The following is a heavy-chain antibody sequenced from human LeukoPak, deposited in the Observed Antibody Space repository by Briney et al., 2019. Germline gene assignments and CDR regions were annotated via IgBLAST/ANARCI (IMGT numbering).Heavy chain of an antibody. Sequence: ASVKVSCKTSGYTFTDYYIHWVRQAPGLGLDWMGHINPNSGGTNYAQRFQGRATMTRDTSINTAYMELSSLRSDDTAVYYCARDHLAAAGSGGWGQGTLVTVSS. CDR1: GYTFTDYY. CDR2: INPNSGGT. V-gene: IGHV1-2*06. J-gene: IGHJ4*02. D-gene: IGHD6-13*01. CDR3: ARDHLAAAGSGG.